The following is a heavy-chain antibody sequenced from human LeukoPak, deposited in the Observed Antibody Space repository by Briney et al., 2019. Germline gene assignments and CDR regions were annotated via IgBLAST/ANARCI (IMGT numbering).Heavy chain of an antibody. CDR1: GFRFNTYA. Sequence: GGSLRLSCAASGFRFNTYAMSWVRQAPGKGLEWVSAVSASGAGTYYAASVKGRFSISRDNSKNTLDLQMYSLRVEDTAVYFCAKDPLKWNADYSGMDVWGQGTTVTVSS. J-gene: IGHJ6*02. V-gene: IGHV3-23*01. D-gene: IGHD1-1*01. CDR3: AKDPLKWNADYSGMDV. CDR2: VSASGAGT.